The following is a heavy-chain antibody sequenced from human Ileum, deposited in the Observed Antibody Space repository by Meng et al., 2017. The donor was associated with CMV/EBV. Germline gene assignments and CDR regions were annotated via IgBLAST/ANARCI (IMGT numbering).Heavy chain of an antibody. Sequence: VSGPGLVKPSEPLSLTCTVSGGSISSYYWSWIRQPAGKGLEWIGRIYTSGSTNYNPSLKSRVTMSVDTSKNQFSLKLSSVTAADTAVYYCARYCSGGSCYSGRHNWFDPWGQGTLVTVSS. CDR2: IYTSGST. CDR3: ARYCSGGSCYSGRHNWFDP. D-gene: IGHD2-15*01. CDR1: GGSISSYY. J-gene: IGHJ5*02. V-gene: IGHV4-4*07.